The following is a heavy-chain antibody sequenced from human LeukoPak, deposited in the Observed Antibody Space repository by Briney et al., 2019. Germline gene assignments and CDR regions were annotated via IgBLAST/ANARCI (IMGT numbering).Heavy chain of an antibody. D-gene: IGHD1-26*01. CDR1: GFTFDDYA. V-gene: IGHV3-9*01. Sequence: GGSLRLSCAASGFTFDDYAMHWVRQAPGKGLEWVSGISWNSGSIGYADSVKGRFTISRDNAKNSLYLQMNSLRAEDTAVYYCAKDLGYRWELLRSCFDYWGQGTLVTVSS. J-gene: IGHJ4*02. CDR3: AKDLGYRWELLRSCFDY. CDR2: ISWNSGSI.